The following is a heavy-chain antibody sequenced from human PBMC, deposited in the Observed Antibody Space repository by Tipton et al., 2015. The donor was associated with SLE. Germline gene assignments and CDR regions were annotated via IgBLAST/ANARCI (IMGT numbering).Heavy chain of an antibody. CDR1: GVTVSSNY. J-gene: IGHJ6*02. CDR3: ARALIVGAPTGYYYYGMDV. V-gene: IGHV3-53*05. Sequence: SLRLSCAASGVTVSSNYMSWVRQAPGKGMEWVSVIYSGGSTYYADSVKGRFTISRDNSKNTLYLQMNSLRAEDTAVYYCARALIVGAPTGYYYYGMDVWGQGTTVTVSS. D-gene: IGHD1-26*01. CDR2: IYSGGST.